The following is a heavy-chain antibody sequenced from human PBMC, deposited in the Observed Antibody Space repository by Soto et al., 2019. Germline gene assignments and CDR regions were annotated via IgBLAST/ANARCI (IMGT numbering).Heavy chain of an antibody. Sequence: SVKVSCKASGGTFSSYTISWVRQAPGQGLEWMGRIIPILGIANYAQKFQGRVTITADKSTSTAYMELSSLRSEDTAVYYCAREYCSSTSCSPEAFDIWGQGTMVTV. J-gene: IGHJ3*02. CDR1: GGTFSSYT. D-gene: IGHD2-2*01. CDR2: IIPILGIA. CDR3: AREYCSSTSCSPEAFDI. V-gene: IGHV1-69*04.